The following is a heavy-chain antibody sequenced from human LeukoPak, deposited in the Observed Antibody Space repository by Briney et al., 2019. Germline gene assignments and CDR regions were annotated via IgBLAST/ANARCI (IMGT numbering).Heavy chain of an antibody. Sequence: ASAKVSCKASGYTFTGYYMHWVRQAPGQGLEWMGWINPNSGGTNYAQKFQGRVTMTRDTSISTAYMELSRLRSDDTAVYYCARVRQQLVLSPFGYWGQGTLVTVSS. V-gene: IGHV1-2*02. J-gene: IGHJ4*02. CDR2: INPNSGGT. D-gene: IGHD6-13*01. CDR1: GYTFTGYY. CDR3: ARVRQQLVLSPFGY.